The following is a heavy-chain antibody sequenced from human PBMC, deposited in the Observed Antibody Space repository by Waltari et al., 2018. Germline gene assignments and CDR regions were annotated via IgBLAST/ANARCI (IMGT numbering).Heavy chain of an antibody. J-gene: IGHJ4*02. V-gene: IGHV1-46*01. CDR2: INPSGGST. Sequence: QVQLVQSGAEVKNPGASVKVSCKTSGYTFTNYYIHWVRQAPGQGLEWMGIINPSGGSTTYAQKFRGKVTMTSDMSTSTVFMDLSSLRSEDTAIYYCARMSLRFYSDYWGQGTLVTVSS. CDR3: ARMSLRFYSDY. D-gene: IGHD2-21*01. CDR1: GYTFTNYY.